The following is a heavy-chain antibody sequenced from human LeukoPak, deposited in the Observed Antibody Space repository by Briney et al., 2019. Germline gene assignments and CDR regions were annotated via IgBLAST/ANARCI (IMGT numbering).Heavy chain of an antibody. V-gene: IGHV3-7*04. Sequence: PGGSLRLSCAASGFIFSSHPMSWVRQAPGKGLEWVANIKQDGSEKYYVDSVKGRFTISRDNAKNSLYLQMNSLRAEDTAVYYCAREDYIDAFDIWGQGTMVTVSS. CDR3: AREDYIDAFDI. CDR2: IKQDGSEK. J-gene: IGHJ3*02. D-gene: IGHD4-11*01. CDR1: GFIFSSHP.